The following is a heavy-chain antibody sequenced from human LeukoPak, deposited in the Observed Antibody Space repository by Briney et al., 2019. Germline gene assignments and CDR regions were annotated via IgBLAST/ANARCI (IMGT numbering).Heavy chain of an antibody. CDR3: ATLGGHSLAAQNGY. Sequence: ASVKVSFKASGYTFTVYFMHWVRQAPGQGLEWMGWINPNSGGTNYAQKFQGRVTMTRDTSISTAYMELSRLTSDDTAFYYCATLGGHSLAAQNGYWGQGTLVTVSS. CDR2: INPNSGGT. V-gene: IGHV1-2*02. CDR1: GYTFTVYF. D-gene: IGHD3-16*01. J-gene: IGHJ4*02.